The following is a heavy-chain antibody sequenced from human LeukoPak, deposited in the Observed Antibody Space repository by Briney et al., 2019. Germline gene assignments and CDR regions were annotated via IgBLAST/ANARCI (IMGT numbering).Heavy chain of an antibody. J-gene: IGHJ5*02. D-gene: IGHD3-9*01. CDR3: ARNSSLTTLKGGWFDP. CDR1: GYSINSGYS. V-gene: IGHV4-38-2*01. Sequence: SETLSLTCAVSGYSINSGYSWTWRRPRPGKGVEWIGNIYHSGYAYYNPSLKSRATISLDASKHQFSLRLSSVTAADTPVYYCARNSSLTTLKGGWFDPWGQGTLVTVSS. CDR2: IYHSGYA.